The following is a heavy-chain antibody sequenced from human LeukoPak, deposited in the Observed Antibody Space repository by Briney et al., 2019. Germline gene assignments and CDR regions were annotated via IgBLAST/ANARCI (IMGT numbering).Heavy chain of an antibody. CDR3: ARDRGFYFDY. Sequence: PGGSLRLSCAASGFSFNTYSMNWVRQAPGKGLEWVSFISSSSSTIYYADSVKGRFTISRDNAQNSLYLQVNSLRADDTAVYYCARDRGFYFDYWGQGTLVTVSS. J-gene: IGHJ4*02. V-gene: IGHV3-48*01. CDR1: GFSFNTYS. D-gene: IGHD3-10*01. CDR2: ISSSSSTI.